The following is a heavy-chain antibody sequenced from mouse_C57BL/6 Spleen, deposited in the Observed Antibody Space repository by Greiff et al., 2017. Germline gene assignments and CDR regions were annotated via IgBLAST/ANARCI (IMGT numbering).Heavy chain of an antibody. CDR3: AREGTRVVEYYLDY. CDR1: GYTFTSYT. V-gene: IGHV1-4*01. Sequence: VQLQQSGAELVRPGASVKMSCKASGYTFTSYTMHWVKQRPGKGLEWIGYINPSSGSTKYNQKFKGKATLTADKSSSTAYLQLNSLTSEDSAVYYCAREGTRVVEYYLDYWGQGTTLTVSS. CDR2: INPSSGST. D-gene: IGHD1-1*01. J-gene: IGHJ2*01.